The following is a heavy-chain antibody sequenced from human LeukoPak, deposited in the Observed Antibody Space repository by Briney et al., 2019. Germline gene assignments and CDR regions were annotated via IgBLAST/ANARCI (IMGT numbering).Heavy chain of an antibody. J-gene: IGHJ2*01. CDR3: AKDRTVGASYWYFDL. D-gene: IGHD1-26*01. CDR1: GFTFSSYW. Sequence: HSGVSLRLSCAASGFTFSSYWMHWVRQALGKGLVWVSRINSDGSSTSYADSVKGRFTISRDSSRNTLFLHMNTLRAEDTAIYYCAKDRTVGASYWYFDLWGRGTLVNVSS. V-gene: IGHV3-74*01. CDR2: INSDGSST.